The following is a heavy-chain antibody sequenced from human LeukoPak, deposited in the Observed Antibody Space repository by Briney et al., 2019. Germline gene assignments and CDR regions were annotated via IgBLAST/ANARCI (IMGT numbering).Heavy chain of an antibody. Sequence: GGSLRLSCAASGFTFSNNAMSWVRQAPGMGLEWVSAISGSGGSTYYADSVKGRFTISRDNSKNTLYLQMNSLRAEDTAVYYCAKGRATLLYYFDYWGQGTLVAVSS. D-gene: IGHD1-26*01. CDR1: GFTFSNNA. V-gene: IGHV3-23*01. CDR2: ISGSGGST. CDR3: AKGRATLLYYFDY. J-gene: IGHJ4*02.